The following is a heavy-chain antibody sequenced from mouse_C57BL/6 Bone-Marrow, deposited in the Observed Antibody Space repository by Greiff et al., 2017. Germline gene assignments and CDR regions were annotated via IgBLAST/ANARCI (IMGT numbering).Heavy chain of an antibody. J-gene: IGHJ4*01. CDR2: INPYNGDT. CDR1: GYSFTGYF. Sequence: EVKLQQSGPELVKPGDSVKISCKASGYSFTGYFMNWVMQSHGKSLEWIGRINPYNGDTFYNQKFKGKATLTVDKSSSTAHMELRSLTSKDSAVYYCARPYYYGSRRYYAMDYWGQGTSVTVSS. V-gene: IGHV1-20*01. D-gene: IGHD1-1*01. CDR3: ARPYYYGSRRYYAMDY.